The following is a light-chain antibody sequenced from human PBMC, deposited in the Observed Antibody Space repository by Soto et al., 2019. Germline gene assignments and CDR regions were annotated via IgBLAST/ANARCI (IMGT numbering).Light chain of an antibody. J-gene: IGKJ4*01. CDR1: QSVSSSY. CDR3: QQYCSSQHT. Sequence: EIVLTQSPGTLSLSPGERATLSCRASQSVSSSYLAWHQQKPGQAPRLLIYGASSEATGIPDRFSGSGSGTDFSGTISRLEPEGFAVYYEQQYCSSQHTFGRGTKVEIK. V-gene: IGKV3-20*01. CDR2: GAS.